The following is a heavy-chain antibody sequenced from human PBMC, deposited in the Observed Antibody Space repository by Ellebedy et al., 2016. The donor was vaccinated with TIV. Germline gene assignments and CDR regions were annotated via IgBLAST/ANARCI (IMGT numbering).Heavy chain of an antibody. V-gene: IGHV3-7*01. CDR1: GFTFSIYW. D-gene: IGHD4-23*01. J-gene: IGHJ2*01. CDR2: IKQDGSEK. CDR3: AKAFGTGGNSNWYFDL. Sequence: PGGSLRLSCAASGFTFSIYWMSWVRQAPGKGLECVANIKQDGSEKSYVDSVKGRFTISRDNAKNSLYLQMNSLRAEDTAVYYCAKAFGTGGNSNWYFDLWGRGTLVTVSP.